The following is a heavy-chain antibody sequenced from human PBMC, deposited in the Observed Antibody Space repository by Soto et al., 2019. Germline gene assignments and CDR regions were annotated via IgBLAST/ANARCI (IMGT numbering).Heavy chain of an antibody. J-gene: IGHJ4*02. CDR1: GFTFDDYS. D-gene: IGHD6-19*01. Sequence: EVQLVESGGGLVQPGGSLRLSCAASGFTFDDYSMHWVRQAPGRGLEWVSGISWHSGSIDYADSVKGRFTISRDNAKNVLYLEMNRLRPEDTALYYCARGDLGAVAGYFEYWGQGTLVTVSS. V-gene: IGHV3-9*01. CDR2: ISWHSGSI. CDR3: ARGDLGAVAGYFEY.